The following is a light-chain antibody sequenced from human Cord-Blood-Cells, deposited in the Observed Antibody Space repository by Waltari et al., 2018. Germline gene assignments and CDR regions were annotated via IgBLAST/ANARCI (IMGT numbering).Light chain of an antibody. CDR2: GAS. V-gene: IGKV3-20*01. CDR1: QSVSSSY. CDR3: QQYGSSPRT. J-gene: IGKJ1*01. Sequence: EIVLTQSPGTLSLPPGERATLSCRASQSVSSSYLAWYQQKPGQAPRLLIYGASSRATGIPDRFSGRGSGTDFTLTISRLEPEDFAVYYCQQYGSSPRTFGQGTKVEIK.